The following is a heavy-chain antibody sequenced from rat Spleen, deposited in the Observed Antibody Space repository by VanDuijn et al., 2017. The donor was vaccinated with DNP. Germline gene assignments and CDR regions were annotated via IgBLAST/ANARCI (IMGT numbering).Heavy chain of an antibody. CDR3: ARWTYYFDY. Sequence: EVQLQESGSGLVKPSQSLSLTCSVTGYSITSNYWGWIRKFPGDKMEYIGHISYSGGTNYNPSFKSRISITRDTSKNHFFLHLNSVTTEDTATYYCARWTYYFDYWGQGVMVTVSS. CDR2: ISYSGGT. J-gene: IGHJ2*01. V-gene: IGHV3-1*01. CDR1: GYSITSNY.